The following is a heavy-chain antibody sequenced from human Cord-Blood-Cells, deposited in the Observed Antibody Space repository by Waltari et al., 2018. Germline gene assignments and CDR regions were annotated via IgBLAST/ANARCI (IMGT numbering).Heavy chain of an antibody. CDR3: ARGSHWGPYNWFDP. V-gene: IGHV1-8*03. CDR1: GYTFTSYD. D-gene: IGHD7-27*01. Sequence: QVQLVQSGAEVKKPGASVKVSCKASGYTFTSYDINWVRSATGQGLEWMGWMNPNSGNTGYAQKFQGRVTITRNTSISTAYMELSSLRSEDTAVYYCARGSHWGPYNWFDPWGQGTLVTVSS. J-gene: IGHJ5*02. CDR2: MNPNSGNT.